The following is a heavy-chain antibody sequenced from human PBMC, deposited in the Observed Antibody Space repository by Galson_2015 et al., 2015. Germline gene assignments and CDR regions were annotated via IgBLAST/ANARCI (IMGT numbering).Heavy chain of an antibody. Sequence: QSGAEVKKPGESLTISCKGSGYSFTSYWIGWVRQMPGKGLEWMGIIYPGDSDTRYSPSFQGQVTISADKSISTAYLQWSSLKASDTAMYYCARHTSYDSITPEPEHLDYWGQGTLVTVSS. CDR2: IYPGDSDT. D-gene: IGHD1-14*01. J-gene: IGHJ4*02. V-gene: IGHV5-51*01. CDR1: GYSFTSYW. CDR3: ARHTSYDSITPEPEHLDY.